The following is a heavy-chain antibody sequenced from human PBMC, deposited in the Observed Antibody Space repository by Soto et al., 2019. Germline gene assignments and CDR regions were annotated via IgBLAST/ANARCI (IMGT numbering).Heavy chain of an antibody. Sequence: SLRLSCTASGFSFGDYAIIWFRQAPGKGPEWVGLITSKRYGGATEYAASVRGRFTISRDDSKSIAYLQMNSLKIDDTAVYHCSRRRRNNPGGPFDYWGQGTLVTVSS. CDR2: ITSKRYGGAT. D-gene: IGHD2-15*01. V-gene: IGHV3-49*03. CDR3: SRRRRNNPGGPFDY. CDR1: GFSFGDYA. J-gene: IGHJ4*02.